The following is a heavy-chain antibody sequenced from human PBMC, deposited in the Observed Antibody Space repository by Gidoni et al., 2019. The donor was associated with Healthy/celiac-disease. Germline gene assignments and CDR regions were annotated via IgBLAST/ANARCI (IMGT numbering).Heavy chain of an antibody. CDR1: GYTFTSYG. D-gene: IGHD2-2*01. J-gene: IGHJ6*02. CDR3: ATSIVVVPAAIKIFQSPYGMDV. Sequence: QVQLVQSGVEVKKPGASVKASCKASGYTFTSYGTSWVRQAPGQGLEWMGWISAYNGNTNYAQKLQGRVTMTTDTSTSTAYMELRSLRSDDTAVYYCATSIVVVPAAIKIFQSPYGMDVWGQGTTVTVSS. CDR2: ISAYNGNT. V-gene: IGHV1-18*01.